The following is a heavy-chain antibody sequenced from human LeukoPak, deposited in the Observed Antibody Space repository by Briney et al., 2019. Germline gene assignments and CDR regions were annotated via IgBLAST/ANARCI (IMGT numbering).Heavy chain of an antibody. CDR3: AKSSGFYYMDV. V-gene: IGHV3-30*04. Sequence: PGGSLRLSCAASGFTFSSYVMHWVRQAPGKGLEWVAIISYDGSNEYYADSVKGRFTISRDNSKNTLYLQMNSLRAADTAVYYCAKSSGFYYMDVWGKGTTVTISS. J-gene: IGHJ6*03. D-gene: IGHD3-10*01. CDR1: GFTFSSYV. CDR2: ISYDGSNE.